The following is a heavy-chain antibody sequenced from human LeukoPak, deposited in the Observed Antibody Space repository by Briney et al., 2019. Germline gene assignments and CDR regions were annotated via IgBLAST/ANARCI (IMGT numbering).Heavy chain of an antibody. CDR2: IYYSGST. D-gene: IGHD3-9*01. Sequence: SETLSLTCTVSGGSISSYYWSWIRQPPGKGLEWIGYIYYSGSTNYNPSLKSRVTISVDTSKNQFSLKLSSVTAADTAVYYCARHLTTYYDILTGYYRDSGMDVWGKGTTVTISS. J-gene: IGHJ6*03. V-gene: IGHV4-59*01. CDR1: GGSISSYY. CDR3: ARHLTTYYDILTGYYRDSGMDV.